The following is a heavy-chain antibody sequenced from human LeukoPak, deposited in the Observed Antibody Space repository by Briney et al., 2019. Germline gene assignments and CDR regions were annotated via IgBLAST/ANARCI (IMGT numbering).Heavy chain of an antibody. Sequence: HPGRSLRLSCAASGFTFSSYGMHWVRQAPGKGLEWVAVISYDGSNKYYADSVKGRFTISRDNSKNTLYLQMNSLRAEDTAVYYCAREGLIPQHLGQDVETYYYYGMDVWGQGTTVTVSS. V-gene: IGHV3-30*03. CDR1: GFTFSSYG. CDR2: ISYDGSNK. CDR3: AREGLIPQHLGQDVETYYYYGMDV. D-gene: IGHD3-16*01. J-gene: IGHJ6*02.